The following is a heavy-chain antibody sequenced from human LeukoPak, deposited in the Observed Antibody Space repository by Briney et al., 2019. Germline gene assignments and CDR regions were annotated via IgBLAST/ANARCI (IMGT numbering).Heavy chain of an antibody. D-gene: IGHD3-3*01. CDR2: ISSDGSLQ. CDR1: GFTFNNFA. CDR3: ARGSGYLDH. V-gene: IGHV3-30*04. J-gene: IGHJ4*02. Sequence: GKSLRLSCVASGFTFNNFALHRVRQAPGKRRAWVTLISSDGSLQNYADYVTGQFTISRDNSTNTLFLQMNSLRPEDTAVYYCARGSGYLDHWGQGTLVTVPS.